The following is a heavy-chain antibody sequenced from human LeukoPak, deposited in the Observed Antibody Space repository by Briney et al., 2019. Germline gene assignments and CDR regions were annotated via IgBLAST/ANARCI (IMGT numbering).Heavy chain of an antibody. V-gene: IGHV3-30-3*01. CDR2: ISCDGSNK. J-gene: IGHJ5*02. CDR1: GFTFSSYA. Sequence: GGSLRLSCAASGFTFSSYAMHWVRQAPGKGLEWVAVISCDGSNKYYADSVKGRFTISRDNSKNTLYLQMNSLRAEDTAVYYCARRYCSGGSCYSFRGDWFDPWGQGTLVTVSS. CDR3: ARRYCSGGSCYSFRGDWFDP. D-gene: IGHD2-15*01.